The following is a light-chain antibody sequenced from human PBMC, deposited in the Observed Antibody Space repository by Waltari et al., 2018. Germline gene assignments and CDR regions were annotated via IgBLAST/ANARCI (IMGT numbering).Light chain of an antibody. Sequence: EIVMTQSPATLSVSPGERATLSCRASQSVSSKLAWYQQKPGQAPRLLIYGASTRATGIPATFSGSGSGTEFTLTISSLQSEDFAVYYCHQYNNWPRTFGQGTKVEIK. V-gene: IGKV3-15*01. J-gene: IGKJ1*01. CDR1: QSVSSK. CDR3: HQYNNWPRT. CDR2: GAS.